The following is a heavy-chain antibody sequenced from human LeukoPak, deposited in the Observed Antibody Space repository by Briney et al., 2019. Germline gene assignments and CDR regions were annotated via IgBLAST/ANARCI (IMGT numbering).Heavy chain of an antibody. CDR3: ARLRVQQLASSYYMDV. CDR1: GDSVTTTNFY. CDR2: LNYGVNT. J-gene: IGHJ6*03. Sequence: SETLSLTCTVSGDSVTTTNFYWGWLRQAPGKGLEWIGNLNYGVNTYYKPSLKSRVTISVDTSLNQFSLILTSVTAADTGVYYCARLRVQQLASSYYMDVWGKGTTVTVSS. D-gene: IGHD6-13*01. V-gene: IGHV4-39*01.